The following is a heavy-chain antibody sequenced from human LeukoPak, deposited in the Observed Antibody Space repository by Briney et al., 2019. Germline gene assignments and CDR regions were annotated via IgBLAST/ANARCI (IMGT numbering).Heavy chain of an antibody. V-gene: IGHV4-39*01. Sequence: PSETLSLTCTVSGGSINGSSYYWGWIRQPPGKGLEWIGSIYYSGSTFYNPSLKSRVTISVETSKNQFSVTLGSVTAADTALYYCARLSEQPGYNWFDPWGQGTLVTVSA. D-gene: IGHD6-13*01. J-gene: IGHJ5*02. CDR1: GGSINGSSYY. CDR2: IYYSGST. CDR3: ARLSEQPGYNWFDP.